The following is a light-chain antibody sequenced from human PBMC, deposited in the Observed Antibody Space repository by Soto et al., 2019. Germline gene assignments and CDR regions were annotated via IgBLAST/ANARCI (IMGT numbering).Light chain of an antibody. V-gene: IGLV1-40*01. CDR1: SSNIGAGYD. CDR2: GNS. J-gene: IGLJ3*02. CDR3: QSYDSSLSAV. Sequence: QSVLTQPPSVSGAPGQRVTISCTGSSSNIGAGYDVHWYQQLPGTAPKLLIYGNSNRPSGVPDRFSGSKSGTSASLAITGLQAEDEADYSCQSYDSSLSAVFGGGTKVTVL.